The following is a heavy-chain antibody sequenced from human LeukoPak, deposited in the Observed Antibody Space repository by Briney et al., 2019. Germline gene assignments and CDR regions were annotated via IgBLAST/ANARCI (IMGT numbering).Heavy chain of an antibody. CDR3: ARDSQGGGRDGYNAFDI. CDR1: GGTFSSYA. CDR2: IIPIFGTA. Sequence: GASVKVSCKASGGTFSSYAISWVRQAPGQGLEWMGGIIPIFGTANYAQKFQGRVTITADESTSTAYMELSSLRSEDTAVYYCARDSQGGGRDGYNAFDIWGQGTMVTVSS. J-gene: IGHJ3*02. D-gene: IGHD5-24*01. V-gene: IGHV1-69*13.